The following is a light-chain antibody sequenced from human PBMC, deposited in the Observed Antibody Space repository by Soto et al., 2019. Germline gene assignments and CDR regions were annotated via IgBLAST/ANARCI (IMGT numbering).Light chain of an antibody. CDR2: EVS. V-gene: IGLV2-14*01. CDR3: GSYTGSIYV. J-gene: IGLJ1*01. CDR1: SSDVGGYKF. Sequence: QSVLTQPASVSGSPGQSITISCTGTSSDVGGYKFVSWYQQHPGKAPKLMIYEVSNRPSGVSSRFSGSKSGNTASLTISGPQAEDAADYYCGSYTGSIYVFGTGTKVTVL.